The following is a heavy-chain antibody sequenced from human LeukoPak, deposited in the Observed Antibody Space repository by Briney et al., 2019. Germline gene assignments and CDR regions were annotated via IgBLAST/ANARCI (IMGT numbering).Heavy chain of an antibody. J-gene: IGHJ4*02. CDR3: AKDSPSYDSSGYYPDY. Sequence: GGSLRLSCAASGFMFSNYEMNWVRQAPGKGLEWVAFIRYDGSNKYYADSVKGRFTISRDNSKNTLYLQMNSLRAEDTAVYYCAKDSPSYDSSGYYPDYWGQGTLVTVSS. D-gene: IGHD3-22*01. CDR2: IRYDGSNK. CDR1: GFMFSNYE. V-gene: IGHV3-30*02.